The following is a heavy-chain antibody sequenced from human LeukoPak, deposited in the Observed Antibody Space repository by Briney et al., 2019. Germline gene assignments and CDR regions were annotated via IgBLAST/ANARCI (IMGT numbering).Heavy chain of an antibody. Sequence: ASVNVSCKASGGTFSSYAISWVRQAPGHGLEWMGGIIPIFGTANYAQKFQGRVTITADESTSTAYMELSSLRSEDTAVYYCARNSEPRGFDPWGQGTLVTVSS. D-gene: IGHD4-23*01. CDR1: GGTFSSYA. V-gene: IGHV1-69*13. CDR3: ARNSEPRGFDP. CDR2: IIPIFGTA. J-gene: IGHJ5*02.